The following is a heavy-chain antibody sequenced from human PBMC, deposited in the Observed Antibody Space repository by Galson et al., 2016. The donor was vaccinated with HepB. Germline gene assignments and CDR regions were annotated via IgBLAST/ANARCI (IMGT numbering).Heavy chain of an antibody. Sequence: LSLTCTVSGDSITSGGYYWSWVRQHPGKGLEWIGYIYHSGSAYYNPSLKSRLSMSVDTSKNQSSLKLNSLAAADTAIYYCVRDRRLQGLDYWGQGILVIVSS. CDR2: IYHSGSA. J-gene: IGHJ4*02. D-gene: IGHD5-24*01. CDR3: VRDRRLQGLDY. V-gene: IGHV4-31*03. CDR1: GDSITSGGYY.